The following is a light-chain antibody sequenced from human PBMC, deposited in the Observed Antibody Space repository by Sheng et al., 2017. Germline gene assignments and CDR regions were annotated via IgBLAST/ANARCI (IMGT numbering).Light chain of an antibody. J-gene: IGKJ4*01. CDR3: HHRLT. CDR2: GAS. Sequence: EIVLTQSPGTLSLSPGERATLSCRASQSVSSSYLAWYQQKPGQAPRLLIYGASSRATGIPDRFSGSGSGTDFTLTISRLEPEDFAMYYCHHRLTFGGGTKVEIK. CDR1: QSVSSSY. V-gene: IGKV3-20*01.